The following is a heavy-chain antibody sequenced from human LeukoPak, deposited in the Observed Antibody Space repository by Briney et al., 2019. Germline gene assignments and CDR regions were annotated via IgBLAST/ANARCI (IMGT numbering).Heavy chain of an antibody. CDR2: INHSGST. CDR3: ARDGGYDYVWFDP. D-gene: IGHD5-12*01. CDR1: GGSISSYY. V-gene: IGHV4-34*01. Sequence: SETLSLTCTVSGGSISSYYWSWIRQPPGKGLEWIGEINHSGSTNYNPSLKSRVTISVDTSKNQFSLKLSSVTAADTAVYYCARDGGYDYVWFDPWGQGTLVTVSS. J-gene: IGHJ5*02.